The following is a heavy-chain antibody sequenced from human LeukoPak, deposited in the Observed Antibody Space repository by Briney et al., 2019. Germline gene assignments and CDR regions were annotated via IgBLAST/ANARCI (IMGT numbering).Heavy chain of an antibody. D-gene: IGHD3-3*01. CDR2: IIPIFGTA. J-gene: IGHJ6*03. V-gene: IGHV1-69*05. Sequence: VASVKVSCKASGYTFTTYGINWVRQAPGQGLEWMGGIIPIFGTANYAQKFQGRVTITTDESTSTAYMELSSLRSEDTAVYYCARSGSIFGVDTTYYYYYYMDVWGKGTTVTVSS. CDR3: ARSGSIFGVDTTYYYYYYMDV. CDR1: GYTFTTYG.